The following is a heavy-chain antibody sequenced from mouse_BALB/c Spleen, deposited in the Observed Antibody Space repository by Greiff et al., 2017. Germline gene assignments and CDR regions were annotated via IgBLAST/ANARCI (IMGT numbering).Heavy chain of an antibody. Sequence: QVQLQQSGAELVKPGASVKLSCKTSGYTFTSYWIQWVKQRPGQGLGWIGEIFPGTGTTYYNEKFKGKATLTIDTSSSTAYMQLSSLTSEDSAVYFCARRGGNYGGWFAYWGQGTLVTVSA. D-gene: IGHD2-1*01. V-gene: IGHV1S132*01. J-gene: IGHJ3*01. CDR1: GYTFTSYW. CDR2: IFPGTGTT. CDR3: ARRGGNYGGWFAY.